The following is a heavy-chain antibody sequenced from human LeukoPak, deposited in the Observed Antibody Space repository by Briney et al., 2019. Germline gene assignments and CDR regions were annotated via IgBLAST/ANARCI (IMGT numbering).Heavy chain of an antibody. CDR1: GGSFSSYY. Sequence: SETLSLTCTLSGGSFSSYYWSWIRQPPGKGLEWIGYIYYSGSTNYNPSLKSRVTISVDTSKNQFSLKLSSVTAADTALYYCARDLGAGSGNYYFDYWGRGTQVTVSS. CDR3: ARDLGAGSGNYYFDY. CDR2: IYYSGST. V-gene: IGHV4-59*01. J-gene: IGHJ4*02. D-gene: IGHD2-15*01.